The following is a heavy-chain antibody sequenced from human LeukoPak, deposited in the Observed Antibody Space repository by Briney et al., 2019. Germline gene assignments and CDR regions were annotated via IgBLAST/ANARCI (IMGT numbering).Heavy chain of an antibody. CDR2: TYYSGST. Sequence: KPSETLSLTCTVSGSSINNNNFYWDWLRQPPGKGLEWIGNTYYSGSTNYNPSLKGRATISVDTSKNQFSLKLTSVTAADTAVYYCARRGAETFGNLDVLYFHPWGQGSLVTVTS. CDR3: ARRGAETFGNLDVLYFHP. V-gene: IGHV4-39*01. J-gene: IGHJ5*02. CDR1: GSSINNNNFY. D-gene: IGHD2/OR15-2a*01.